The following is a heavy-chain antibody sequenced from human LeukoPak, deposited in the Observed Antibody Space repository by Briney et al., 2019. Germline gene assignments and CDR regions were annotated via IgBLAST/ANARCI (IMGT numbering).Heavy chain of an antibody. D-gene: IGHD4-11*01. CDR1: GYTFTSYG. CDR2: ISAYNGNT. V-gene: IGHV1-18*01. CDR3: AREDYSIWDHYFDY. Sequence: ASVKVSCKASGYTFTSYGISWVRQAPGQGLEWMGWISAYNGNTNYAQKLQGRVTMTTDTSTSTAYMELRSLRSDDTAVYYCAREDYSIWDHYFDYWGQGTLVTVSS. J-gene: IGHJ4*02.